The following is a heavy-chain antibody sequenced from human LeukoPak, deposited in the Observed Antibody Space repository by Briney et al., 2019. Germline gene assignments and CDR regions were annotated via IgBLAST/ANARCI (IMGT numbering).Heavy chain of an antibody. Sequence: PSETLSLTCTVSGHSIRSSSYYWAWVRQPPGKGLEWIGNVYYSTNTYYNPSLKSRVTISVDTSKSQFSLKLSSVAAADTAIYYCARHSRSAYSGYENAFYIWGQGKVVTVSS. V-gene: IGHV4-39*01. CDR2: VYYSTNT. CDR3: ARHSRSAYSGYENAFYI. D-gene: IGHD5-12*01. CDR1: GHSIRSSSYY. J-gene: IGHJ3*02.